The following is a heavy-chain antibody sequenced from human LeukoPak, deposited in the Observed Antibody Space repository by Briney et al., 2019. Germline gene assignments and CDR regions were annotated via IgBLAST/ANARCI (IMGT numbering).Heavy chain of an antibody. Sequence: SETLSLTCGVSGGSMSSTKWWSWVRQPPGRGLEWIGEIYHSGTTNYNPSLKSRITISVDKSKNQVSLTLSSVTAADTAVYYCAASTVMNEYCFDSWAQGTLVTVSS. CDR1: GGSMSSTKW. CDR2: IYHSGTT. J-gene: IGHJ4*02. CDR3: AASTVMNEYCFDS. V-gene: IGHV4-4*02. D-gene: IGHD4-17*01.